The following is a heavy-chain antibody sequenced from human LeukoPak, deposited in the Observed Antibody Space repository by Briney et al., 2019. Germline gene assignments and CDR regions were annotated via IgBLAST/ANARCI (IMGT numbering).Heavy chain of an antibody. CDR2: IYYSGST. CDR1: GGSISSGGYY. CDR3: ASGNYDFWSGYRSSFDY. D-gene: IGHD3-3*01. J-gene: IGHJ4*02. V-gene: IGHV4-31*03. Sequence: SETLSLTCTVSGGSISSGGYYWSWIRQHPGKGLEWIGYIYYSGSTYYNPSLKSRVTISVDTSKNQISLKLSSVTAADTAVYYCASGNYDFWSGYRSSFDYWGQGTLVTVSS.